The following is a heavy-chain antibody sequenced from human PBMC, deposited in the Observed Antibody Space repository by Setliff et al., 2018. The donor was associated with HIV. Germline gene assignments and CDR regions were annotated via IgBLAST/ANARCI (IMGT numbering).Heavy chain of an antibody. CDR2: AHYSETT. D-gene: IGHD3-10*01. CDR3: ARLVITAGMGNYDYYMDI. Sequence: SETLSLTCTVSGGSIGPYYWSWIRQPPGKGLEWIGYAHYSETTDFSPSLKSRVSISLDTSKNQFSLNLRSVTAADTAVYYCARLVITAGMGNYDYYMDIWGKGTTVTVSS. V-gene: IGHV4-59*12. CDR1: GGSIGPYY. J-gene: IGHJ6*03.